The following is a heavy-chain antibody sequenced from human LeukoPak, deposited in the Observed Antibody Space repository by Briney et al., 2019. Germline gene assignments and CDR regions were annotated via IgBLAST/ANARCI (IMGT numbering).Heavy chain of an antibody. V-gene: IGHV4-34*01. J-gene: IGHJ5*02. CDR1: GGSFSGYY. CDR2: INRSGST. D-gene: IGHD3-16*02. CDR3: ARRQMITFGGVIVRYNWFDP. Sequence: SETLSLTCAVYGGSFSGYYWNWIRQPPGKGLEWIGEINRSGSTNYNPSLKSRVTISVDTSKNQFSLKLSSVTAADTAVYYCARRQMITFGGVIVRYNWFDPWGQGTLVTVSS.